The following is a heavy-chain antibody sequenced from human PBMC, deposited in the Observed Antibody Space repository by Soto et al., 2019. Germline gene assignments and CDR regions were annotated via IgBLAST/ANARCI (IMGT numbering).Heavy chain of an antibody. V-gene: IGHV1-69*13. Sequence: AASVKVSCKASGGTFSSYAISWVRQAPGQGLEWMGVIIPIFGTANYAQKFQGRVTITADESTSTAYMELSSLRSEDTAVYYCARSYYDSSGYETHAFDIWGQGTMVTVSS. J-gene: IGHJ3*02. CDR3: ARSYYDSSGYETHAFDI. CDR1: GGTFSSYA. D-gene: IGHD3-22*01. CDR2: IIPIFGTA.